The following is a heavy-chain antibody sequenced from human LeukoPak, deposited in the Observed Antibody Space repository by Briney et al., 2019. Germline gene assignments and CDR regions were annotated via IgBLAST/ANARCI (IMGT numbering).Heavy chain of an antibody. CDR3: ARDSTDSGSNDY. Sequence: QSGGSLRLSCAASGFTFSSYSMNWARQAPEKGLERVSFITTSSSTIYYADSVKGRFTISRDNAKNSLYLQMNSLRAEDTAVYYCARDSTDSGSNDYWGQGTLVTVSS. D-gene: IGHD1-26*01. CDR1: GFTFSSYS. J-gene: IGHJ4*02. V-gene: IGHV3-48*04. CDR2: ITTSSSTI.